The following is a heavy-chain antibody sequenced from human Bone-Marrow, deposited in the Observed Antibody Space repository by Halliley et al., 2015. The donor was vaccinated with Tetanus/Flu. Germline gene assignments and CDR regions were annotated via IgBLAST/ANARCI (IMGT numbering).Heavy chain of an antibody. CDR2: PRNSYT. CDR3: ARFLGYCSGGSCTNNWFDP. Sequence: PRNSYTDYRPSFQGHVTISVDKSISTAYLQWNSLKASDTAMYYCARFLGYCSGGSCTNNWFDPWGQGTLVTVSS. V-gene: IGHV5-10-1*01. D-gene: IGHD2-15*01. J-gene: IGHJ5*02.